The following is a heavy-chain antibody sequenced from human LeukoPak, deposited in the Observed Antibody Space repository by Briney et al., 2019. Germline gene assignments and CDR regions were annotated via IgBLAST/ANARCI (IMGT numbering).Heavy chain of an antibody. J-gene: IGHJ5*02. CDR1: GGTFSNYA. V-gene: IGHV1-69*01. CDR3: AREGEELVNWFDP. D-gene: IGHD3-10*01. CDR2: IIPIFGTT. Sequence: GASVKVSCKASGGTFSNYAISWVRQAPGQGLEWMGGIIPIFGTTTYAQKCQGRVTITADESTITAYMELSSLTSEDTGVYYCAREGEELVNWFDPWGQGTLVTVSS.